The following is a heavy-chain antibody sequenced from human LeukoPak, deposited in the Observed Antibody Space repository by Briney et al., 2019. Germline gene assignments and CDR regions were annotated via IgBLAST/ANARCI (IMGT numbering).Heavy chain of an antibody. Sequence: PGESLKISCKGSGYSFTTYWIAWVRQMPGKGLEWMGIIYPGDSDTRYSPSFQGQVTISADKSISTAYLQWSSLKASDTAMYYCARQSFDRFVYDILTGYYPRFDYWGQGTLVTVSS. J-gene: IGHJ4*02. CDR2: IYPGDSDT. CDR3: ARQSFDRFVYDILTGYYPRFDY. V-gene: IGHV5-51*01. CDR1: GYSFTTYW. D-gene: IGHD3-9*01.